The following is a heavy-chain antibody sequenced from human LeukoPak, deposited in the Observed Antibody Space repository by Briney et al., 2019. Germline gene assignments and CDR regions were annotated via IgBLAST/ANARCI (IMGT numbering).Heavy chain of an antibody. CDR1: GGTFSSYA. J-gene: IGHJ6*03. CDR2: IIRIFGTA. Sequence: ASVKVSCKASGGTFSSYAISWVRQAPRQGLEWMGVIIRIFGTANYAQKFQGRVTITTDESTSTAYMELSSLRSEDTAVYYCASRLRPSPPIVVVPAATPRRTLNYYYMDVWGKGTTVTVSS. V-gene: IGHV1-69*05. D-gene: IGHD2-2*01. CDR3: ASRLRPSPPIVVVPAATPRRTLNYYYMDV.